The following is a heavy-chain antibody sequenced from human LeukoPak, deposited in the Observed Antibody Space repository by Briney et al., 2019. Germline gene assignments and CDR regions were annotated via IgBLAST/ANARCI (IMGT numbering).Heavy chain of an antibody. D-gene: IGHD3-22*01. CDR2: SIPIFGTA. CDR1: GGTFSSYA. V-gene: IGHV1-69*05. J-gene: IGHJ4*02. Sequence: SVKVSCKASGGTFSSYAISWVRQDPGQGLEWMGGSIPIFGTANYAQKFQGRVTITTDESTSTAYMELSSLRSEDTAVYYCAREESPELRPWLLLHYRGQGTLVTVSP. CDR3: AREESPELRPWLLLHY.